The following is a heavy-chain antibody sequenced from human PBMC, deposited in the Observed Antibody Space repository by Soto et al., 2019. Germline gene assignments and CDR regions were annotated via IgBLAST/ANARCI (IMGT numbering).Heavy chain of an antibody. Sequence: EVQLLESGGGLVQPGGSLRLSCAASGFTFSSYAMSWVRQAPGKGLEWVSAIIGSGGSTYYADSVKGRFTISRDNSKNALYLQINSLRAEDTAVYYCANQGIAARLWSRRSANHFDYWGQGTLVTVSS. V-gene: IGHV3-23*01. D-gene: IGHD6-6*01. CDR1: GFTFSSYA. J-gene: IGHJ4*02. CDR2: IIGSGGST. CDR3: ANQGIAARLWSRRSANHFDY.